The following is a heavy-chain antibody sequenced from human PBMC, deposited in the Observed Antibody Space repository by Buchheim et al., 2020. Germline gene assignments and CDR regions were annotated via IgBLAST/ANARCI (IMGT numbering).Heavy chain of an antibody. D-gene: IGHD2-15*01. J-gene: IGHJ4*02. CDR3: AKYRGGTDCRSGIDY. V-gene: IGHV3-23*01. CDR1: GFSFSGSA. Sequence: EVQLLESGGTLVQPGESLRLSCAASGFSFSGSAMSWVRQAPGKGLQWLSGISASGVSTYYADSVKGRFTISRDNSKPYVHLNSLRVEDTALYFCAKYRGGTDCRSGIDYWGQGTL. CDR2: ISASGVST.